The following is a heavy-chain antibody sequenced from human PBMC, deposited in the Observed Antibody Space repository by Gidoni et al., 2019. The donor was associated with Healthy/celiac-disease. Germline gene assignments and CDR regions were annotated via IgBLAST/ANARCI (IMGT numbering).Heavy chain of an antibody. D-gene: IGHD2-2*01. V-gene: IGHV4-39*07. J-gene: IGHJ4*02. CDR1: GGSISSSRYY. CDR3: ARGGGPIVVVPAASY. Sequence: QLQLQESGPGLVKPSETLSLTCTVSGGSISSSRYYWGWIRQPPGKGLEWIGSIYYSGSTYYNPSLKSRVTISVDTSKNQFSLKLSSVTAADTAVYYCARGGGPIVVVPAASYWGQGTLVTVSS. CDR2: IYYSGST.